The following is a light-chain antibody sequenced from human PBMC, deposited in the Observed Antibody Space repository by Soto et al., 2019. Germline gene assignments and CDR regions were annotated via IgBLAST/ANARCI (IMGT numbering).Light chain of an antibody. CDR2: EVT. CDR3: SSYAGSNVV. CDR1: SSDVGGYNY. J-gene: IGLJ3*02. V-gene: IGLV2-8*01. Sequence: QSVLTQPPSASGSPGQSVTISCTGTSSDVGGYNYVSWYQQHPVKAPKLMIYEVTKRPSGVPDRFSGSKSGNTASLTVSGLQAEDEADYYCSSYAGSNVVFGGGTKVTVL.